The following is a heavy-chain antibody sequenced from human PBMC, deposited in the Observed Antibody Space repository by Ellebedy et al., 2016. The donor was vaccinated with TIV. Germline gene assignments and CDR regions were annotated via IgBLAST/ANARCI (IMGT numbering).Heavy chain of an antibody. CDR2: ISSDGSNK. J-gene: IGHJ4*02. D-gene: IGHD3-10*01. V-gene: IGHV3-30*03. CDR3: ARGGSSGSSDY. CDR1: GFTFRSHG. Sequence: GESLKISCVASGFTFRSHGIYRVRQAPGKGLEWVAVISSDGSNKYYADSVKGRFTISRDNSKNTLYLQMNSLRTDDMAVYYCARGGSSGSSDYWGQGTLVTVSS.